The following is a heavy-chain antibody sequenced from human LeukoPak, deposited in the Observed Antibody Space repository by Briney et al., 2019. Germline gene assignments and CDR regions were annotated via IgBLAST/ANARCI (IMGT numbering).Heavy chain of an antibody. D-gene: IGHD2-2*01. V-gene: IGHV5-51*01. CDR1: GYGFTSYW. CDR3: ARLTCSSTSCYAGMDV. CDR2: IYPGDSDT. Sequence: GESLEISCKGSGYGFTSYWIGWVRHMPGKGLEWMGIIYPGDSDTRYSPSFQGQVTISADKSISTAYLQWSSLKASDTAMYYCARLTCSSTSCYAGMDVWGQGTTVTVSS. J-gene: IGHJ6*02.